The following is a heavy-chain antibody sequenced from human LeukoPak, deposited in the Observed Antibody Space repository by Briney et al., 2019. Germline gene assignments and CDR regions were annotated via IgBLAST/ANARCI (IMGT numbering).Heavy chain of an antibody. Sequence: GGSLRLSCAASGFTFDDYAMHWVRQAPGKGLEWVSGISWNSGSIGYADSVKDRFTISRDNAKNSLYLQMNSLRAEDTALYYCAKSGYSYGPDYWGQGTLVTVSS. J-gene: IGHJ4*02. V-gene: IGHV3-9*01. CDR3: AKSGYSYGPDY. D-gene: IGHD5-18*01. CDR1: GFTFDDYA. CDR2: ISWNSGSI.